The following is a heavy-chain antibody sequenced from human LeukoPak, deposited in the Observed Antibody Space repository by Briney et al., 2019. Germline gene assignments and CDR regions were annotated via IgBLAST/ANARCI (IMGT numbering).Heavy chain of an antibody. CDR3: ARRVTSSGWYRDDS. CDR2: IYSSGST. Sequence: SETLSLTCTVSGGSISSYYWSWIRQPAGKGLEWIGRIYSSGSTSYNPSLKSRVTMSVDTSKNQFSLKVTSVTAADTAVYYCARRVTSSGWYRDDSWGQGTLVTVSS. V-gene: IGHV4-4*07. J-gene: IGHJ4*02. CDR1: GGSISSYY. D-gene: IGHD6-19*01.